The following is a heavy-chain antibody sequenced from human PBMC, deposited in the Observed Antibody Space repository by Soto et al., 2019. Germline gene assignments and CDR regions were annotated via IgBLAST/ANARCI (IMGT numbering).Heavy chain of an antibody. CDR1: DFTFSIYT. Sequence: EEQLVESGGGLVRPGGSLRLSCAASDFTFSIYTMNWVRQAPGKGLEWLADINSGSGTTHDADSVKGRFTISRDDAQKSLFLQMSNLSEEDTAVYYGPRDIIEMSRTGMDVWGQGTTVTVSS. CDR3: PRDIIEMSRTGMDV. J-gene: IGHJ6*02. V-gene: IGHV3-48*02. CDR2: INSGSGTT.